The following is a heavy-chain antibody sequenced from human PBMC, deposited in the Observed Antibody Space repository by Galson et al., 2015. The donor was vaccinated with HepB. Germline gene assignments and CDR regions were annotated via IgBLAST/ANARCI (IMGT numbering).Heavy chain of an antibody. V-gene: IGHV1-69*02. CDR2: IIPILGIT. CDR1: GGSFSSFT. CDR3: AGWNDAPKH. J-gene: IGHJ1*01. D-gene: IGHD1-1*01. Sequence: SVKVSCKASGGSFSSFTITWVRQAPGQGLEWVGRIIPILGITKYAQKFQGRVTITADKSTSTSYLELTSLRSKDTAFYYCAGWNDAPKHWGQGTLVTVSS.